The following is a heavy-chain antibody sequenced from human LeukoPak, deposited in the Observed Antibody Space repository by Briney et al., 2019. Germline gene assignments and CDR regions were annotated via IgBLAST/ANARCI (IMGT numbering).Heavy chain of an antibody. CDR2: ISSNGGST. V-gene: IGHV3-64*01. D-gene: IGHD1-26*01. Sequence: PGGSLRLSCAASGFTFSSYAMHWVRQAPGKGLEYVSAISSNGGSTYYANSVKGRFTISRDNSKSTLYLQMGSLRAEDMAVYYCARDNAGSVGRRNTPLKHWGQGTLVTVSS. CDR1: GFTFSSYA. J-gene: IGHJ4*02. CDR3: ARDNAGSVGRRNTPLKH.